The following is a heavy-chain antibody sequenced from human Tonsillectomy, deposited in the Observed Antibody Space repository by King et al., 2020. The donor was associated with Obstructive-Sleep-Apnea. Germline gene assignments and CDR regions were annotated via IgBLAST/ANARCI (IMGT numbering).Heavy chain of an antibody. Sequence: VQLVESGGGLVQPGRFLRLSCTASGFTFGDYTMSWFRQAPGKGLEWVGFIRSKAYGGTIEYAASVKGRFTISRDDSKSIAYLQMNSLKTEDTAVYFCTRGRYCSGGSCYSIGYYGVDVWGQGTTVTVSS. D-gene: IGHD2-15*01. CDR2: IRSKAYGGTI. V-gene: IGHV3-49*03. CDR3: TRGRYCSGGSCYSIGYYGVDV. J-gene: IGHJ6*02. CDR1: GFTFGDYT.